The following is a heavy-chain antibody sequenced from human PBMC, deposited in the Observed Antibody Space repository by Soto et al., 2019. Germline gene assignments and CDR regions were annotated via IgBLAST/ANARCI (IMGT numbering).Heavy chain of an antibody. D-gene: IGHD3-22*01. V-gene: IGHV3-30*04. Sequence: QVQLVVSGGGVVQPERSQRLSCAASKFTFRTYVMHWVRQAPGKGLEWVALISFDGSNKYYADSVKGRFTISRDNSKNPMYLQMNSLRPEDTAVYYCAREMIPMIMGGMSAMDVWGQGTTVTVSS. J-gene: IGHJ6*02. CDR2: ISFDGSNK. CDR1: KFTFRTYV. CDR3: AREMIPMIMGGMSAMDV.